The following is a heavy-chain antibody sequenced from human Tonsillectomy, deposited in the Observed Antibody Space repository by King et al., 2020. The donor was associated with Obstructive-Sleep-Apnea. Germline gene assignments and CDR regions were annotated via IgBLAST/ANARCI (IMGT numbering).Heavy chain of an antibody. D-gene: IGHD6-19*01. CDR3: VREGPWGWLAFDH. CDR1: GGSISSSSYY. V-gene: IGHV4-39*07. J-gene: IGHJ5*02. CDR2: IYYSGST. Sequence: QLQESGPGLVMPSETLSLTCSVSGGSISSSSYYWGWVRQPPGKGLEWIGSIYYSGSTYYNPSLKSRVTISVDTSKQQFSLRLSSVTAADTAVYYCVREGPWGWLAFDHWGQGTVVTVSS.